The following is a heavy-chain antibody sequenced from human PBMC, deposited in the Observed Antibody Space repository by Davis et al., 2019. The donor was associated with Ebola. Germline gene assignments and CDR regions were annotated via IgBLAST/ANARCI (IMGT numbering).Heavy chain of an antibody. CDR1: GYTFTSYG. D-gene: IGHD3-10*01. CDR2: ISAYNGNT. Sequence: ASVKVSCKASGYTFTSYGISWVRQAPGQGLEWMGWISAYNGNTNYAQKLQGRVTMTTDTSMELRSLRSDDTAVYYCARDMGMVQEANWFDPWGQGTLVTVSS. CDR3: ARDMGMVQEANWFDP. V-gene: IGHV1-18*01. J-gene: IGHJ5*02.